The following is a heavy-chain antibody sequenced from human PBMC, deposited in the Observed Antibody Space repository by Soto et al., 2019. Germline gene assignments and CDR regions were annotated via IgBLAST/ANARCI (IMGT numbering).Heavy chain of an antibody. V-gene: IGHV3-53*04. J-gene: IGHJ4*02. CDR1: GFTVSSNY. CDR3: ARGGDTSVFDY. Sequence: EVQLVESGGGLVQPGGSLRLSCAASGFTVSSNYMSWVRQAPGKGLEWVSVIYSGGSTYYADSVKGRFTISRHNTKNTLYLQMNSLRAEDTAVDYCARGGDTSVFDYWGQGTLVTVSS. D-gene: IGHD2-21*02. CDR2: IYSGGST.